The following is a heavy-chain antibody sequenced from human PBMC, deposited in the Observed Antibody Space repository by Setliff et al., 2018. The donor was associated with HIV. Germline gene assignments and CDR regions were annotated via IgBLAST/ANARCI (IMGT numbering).Heavy chain of an antibody. CDR2: IKQDGSEK. CDR3: AXXXAVGLVY. J-gene: IGHJ4*02. V-gene: IGHV3-7*01. D-gene: IGHD3-16*01. Sequence: GGSLRLSCAASGFTFSRYWMSWVRQAPGKGLEWVANIKQDGSEKYYVDSVKGRFTISRDNAKNSLYLQMNSLRAEDTAVYYCAXXXAVGLVYWGQGTLVTAPQ. CDR1: GFTFSRYW.